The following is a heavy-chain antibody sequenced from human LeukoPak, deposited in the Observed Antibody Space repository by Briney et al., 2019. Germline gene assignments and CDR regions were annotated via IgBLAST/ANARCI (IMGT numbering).Heavy chain of an antibody. J-gene: IGHJ1*01. V-gene: IGHV3-48*01. CDR1: GFTFSSYS. D-gene: IGHD3-10*01. Sequence: PGGSLRLSCAASGFTFSSYSINWVRQAPGKGLEWVSYISSSSSTMYYANSVKGRFTISRDNSKNTLYLQMNSLRAEDTAVYYCAKDRVWFGELFEHWGQGTLVTVSS. CDR3: AKDRVWFGELFEH. CDR2: ISSSSSTM.